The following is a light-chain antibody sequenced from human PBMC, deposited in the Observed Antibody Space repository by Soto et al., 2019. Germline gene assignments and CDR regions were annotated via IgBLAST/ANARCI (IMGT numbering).Light chain of an antibody. CDR1: QSVSSSY. Sequence: EIVLTQSPGTLSLSPGERATLSCRASQSVSSSYLAWYQQKPGQAPRLLIYGASSRATGIPDRFSGSGSGTDFTLTISRLEPEDFAVYYCQHLSNTFGQGTKLEIK. CDR3: QHLSNT. V-gene: IGKV3-20*01. J-gene: IGKJ2*01. CDR2: GAS.